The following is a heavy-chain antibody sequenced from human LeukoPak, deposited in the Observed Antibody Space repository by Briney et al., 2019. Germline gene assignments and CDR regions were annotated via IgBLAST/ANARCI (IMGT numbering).Heavy chain of an antibody. CDR3: ARGRNIAVAGTRWFDP. J-gene: IGHJ5*02. CDR2: INPNSGGT. V-gene: IGHV1-2*02. Sequence: GASVEVSCKASGYTFTGYYMHWVRQAPGQGLEWMGWINPNSGGTNYAQKFQGRVTMTRDTSISTAYMELSRLRSDDTAVYYCARGRNIAVAGTRWFDPWGQGTLVTVSS. CDR1: GYTFTGYY. D-gene: IGHD6-19*01.